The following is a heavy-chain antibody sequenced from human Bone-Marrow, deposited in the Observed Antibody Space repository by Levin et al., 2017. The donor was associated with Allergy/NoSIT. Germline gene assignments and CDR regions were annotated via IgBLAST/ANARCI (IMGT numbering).Heavy chain of an antibody. D-gene: IGHD2-2*01. CDR1: GDSITSSNW. CDR2: VYPSGST. Sequence: ASQTLSLTCAVSGDSITSSNWWTWVRQPPGKVLEWIGEVYPSGSTNYNPSLKSRVTISVDKSKNQFSLKLMFVTAADTAVYYCARVKGGCSRTSCYFDPWGQGTLVTVSS. V-gene: IGHV4-4*02. CDR3: ARVKGGCSRTSCYFDP. J-gene: IGHJ5*02.